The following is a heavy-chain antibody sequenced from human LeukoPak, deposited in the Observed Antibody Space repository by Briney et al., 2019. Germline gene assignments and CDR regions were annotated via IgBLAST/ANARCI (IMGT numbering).Heavy chain of an antibody. CDR2: IYYSGST. D-gene: IGHD1-1*01. J-gene: IGHJ4*02. CDR1: GGSISSGGYY. Sequence: PSETLSLTCTVSGGSISSGGYYWSWIRQHPGKGLEWIGYIYYSGSTHYNPSLKSRVTISVDTSKNQFSLRLSSVTAADTAVYYCARGGTRREIDYWGQGTLVTVSS. V-gene: IGHV4-31*03. CDR3: ARGGTRREIDY.